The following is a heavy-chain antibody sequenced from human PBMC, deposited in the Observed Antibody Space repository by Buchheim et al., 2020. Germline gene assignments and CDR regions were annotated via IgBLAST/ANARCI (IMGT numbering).Heavy chain of an antibody. CDR3: AVALWFGKFNLDF. CDR1: RFTFSSYA. D-gene: IGHD3-10*01. V-gene: IGHV3-23*04. Sequence: EVQLVESGGGLVQPGGSLRLSCAASRFTFSSYAMSWVRQTPGKGLEWVSAIRGIGGSTYYSDPVKGRFTISRDNSKNTRYLQMNSLRAEDTAVYYCAVALWFGKFNLDFWGRGTL. CDR2: IRGIGGST. J-gene: IGHJ4*02.